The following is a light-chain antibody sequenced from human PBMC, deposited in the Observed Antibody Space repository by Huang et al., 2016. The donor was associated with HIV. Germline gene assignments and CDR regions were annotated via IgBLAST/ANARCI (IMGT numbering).Light chain of an antibody. CDR2: DAS. Sequence: EIMLTQSPATLSLSPGKRATPSCRASQSVGTYLAWSQQKTGQAPRLLIYDASFRATGIPVRFSGSGSETNFPLTISRLEPEDFAVYYCQDRYNWPRFTFGPGTKVDIK. CDR3: QDRYNWPRFT. V-gene: IGKV3-11*01. J-gene: IGKJ3*01. CDR1: QSVGTY.